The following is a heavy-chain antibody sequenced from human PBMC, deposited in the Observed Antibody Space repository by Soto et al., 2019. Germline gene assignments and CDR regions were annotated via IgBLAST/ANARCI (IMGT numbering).Heavy chain of an antibody. CDR2: IYWDDYK. D-gene: IGHD3-16*01. CDR1: GFSLSTSGVG. Sequence: QITLKESGPALVKPTQTLTLTCTFSGFSLSTSGVGVGWIRQPPGEALEWLALIYWDDYKHFSPSLERRLTIPKEPSKNQVVLTMTNMDPVDTATYYCVHKGGGDRILDYWGQGTLVTVSS. V-gene: IGHV2-5*02. CDR3: VHKGGGDRILDY. J-gene: IGHJ4*02.